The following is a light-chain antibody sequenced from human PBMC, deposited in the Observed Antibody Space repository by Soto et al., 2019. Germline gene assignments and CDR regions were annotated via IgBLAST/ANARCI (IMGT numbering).Light chain of an antibody. CDR1: QSVRSN. CDR2: GAS. V-gene: IGKV3-15*01. Sequence: EIVMTQSPATLSVSPGERATLACRASQSVRSNLAWYQQKPGQAPRLLIYGASTRATGVPAWFSGSGSGTEFTLTISSLQSEDFAVYYCQQYNNWPSSFGQGTKVEI. CDR3: QQYNNWPSS. J-gene: IGKJ1*01.